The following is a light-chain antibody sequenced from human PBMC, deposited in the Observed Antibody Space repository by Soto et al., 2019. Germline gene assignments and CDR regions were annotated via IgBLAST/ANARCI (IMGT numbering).Light chain of an antibody. J-gene: IGLJ2*01. CDR3: QSYDSSLSGV. CDR2: GNS. V-gene: IGLV1-40*01. CDR1: SSNIGAGYD. Sequence: QSVLKQPPSVSGAPGQRVTIFCTGSSSNIGAGYDVHWYQQFPGTAPKLLIYGNSNRPSGVPDRFSGSKSGTSASLAITGLQAEDEADYYCQSYDSSLSGVFGGGTKLTVL.